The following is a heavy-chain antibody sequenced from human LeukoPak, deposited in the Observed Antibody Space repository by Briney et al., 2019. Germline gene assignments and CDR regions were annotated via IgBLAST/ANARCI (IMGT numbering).Heavy chain of an antibody. CDR3: ARSLAFYGSGSYYHDAFDI. V-gene: IGHV4-30-4*01. D-gene: IGHD3-10*01. J-gene: IGHJ3*02. CDR2: IYYSGST. Sequence: SQTLSLTCTVSGGSISSGDYYWSWIRQPPGKGLEWIGYIYYSGSTYYNPSLKSRVTISVDTSKNQFSLKLSSVTAADTAVYYCARSLAFYGSGSYYHDAFDIWGQGTMVTVSS. CDR1: GGSISSGDYY.